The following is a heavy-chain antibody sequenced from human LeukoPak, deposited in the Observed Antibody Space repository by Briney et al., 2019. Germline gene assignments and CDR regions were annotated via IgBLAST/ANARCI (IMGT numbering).Heavy chain of an antibody. V-gene: IGHV4-61*01. CDR1: GGSLSSSSYY. Sequence: PSETLSLTCTVSGGSLSSSSYYWGWIRQPPGKGLEWIGYIYYSGSTNYNPSLKSRVTISVDTSKNQFSLKLSSVTAADTAVYYCARGWTQLWLEAYYFDYWGQGTLVTVSS. CDR2: IYYSGST. D-gene: IGHD5-18*01. CDR3: ARGWTQLWLEAYYFDY. J-gene: IGHJ4*02.